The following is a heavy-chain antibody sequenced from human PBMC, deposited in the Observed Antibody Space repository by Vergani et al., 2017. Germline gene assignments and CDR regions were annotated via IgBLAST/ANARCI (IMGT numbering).Heavy chain of an antibody. CDR1: GFTFSDHY. J-gene: IGHJ4*02. Sequence: QVQLVESGGGLVKAGGSLRLSCAASGFTFSDHYMSWIRQAPGKGLEWVSFISSSGNTKYYADSVRGRFTISMDNAKKSLYLQINSLRVEDTAVYYCARLQKGYSSSFDFWGQGTLVTVYS. CDR3: ARLQKGYSSSFDF. CDR2: ISSSGNTK. V-gene: IGHV3-11*01. D-gene: IGHD5-18*01.